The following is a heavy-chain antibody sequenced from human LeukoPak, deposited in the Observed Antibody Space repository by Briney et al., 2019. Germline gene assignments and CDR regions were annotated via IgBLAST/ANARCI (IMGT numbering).Heavy chain of an antibody. CDR1: GFTFGTYW. J-gene: IGHJ4*02. CDR3: VREGRQGINPVLTFDY. CDR2: IKKDGSEE. Sequence: QAGGSLRLSCAASGFTFGTYWMNWVRQAPGKGLEWVANIKKDGSEEYYVDSVKGRFSISRDNAKNSLSLQMNSLRVDDTAVYYCVREGRQGINPVLTFDYWGQGALVTVSS. D-gene: IGHD3-9*01. V-gene: IGHV3-7*01.